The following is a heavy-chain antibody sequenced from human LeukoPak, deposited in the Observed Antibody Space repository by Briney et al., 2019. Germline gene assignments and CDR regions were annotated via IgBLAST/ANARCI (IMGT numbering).Heavy chain of an antibody. CDR2: IHYSGST. CDR3: ARDPISGWYGNDAFDI. V-gene: IGHV4-30-4*01. CDR1: GDSIRSVDYY. Sequence: MSSETLSLTCTVSGDSIRSVDYYWSWIRQPPGKGLEWIGYIHYSGSTNYNPSLKSRVTISVDTSKNQFSLKLSSVTAADTAVYYCARDPISGWYGNDAFDIWGQGTMVTVSS. D-gene: IGHD6-19*01. J-gene: IGHJ3*02.